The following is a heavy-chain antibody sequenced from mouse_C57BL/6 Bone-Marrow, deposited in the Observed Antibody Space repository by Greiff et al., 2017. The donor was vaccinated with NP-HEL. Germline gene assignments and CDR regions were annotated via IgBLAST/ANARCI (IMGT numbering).Heavy chain of an antibody. D-gene: IGHD1-1*01. CDR3: ARHERYYYGSSLYAMDY. V-gene: IGHV1-62-2*01. J-gene: IGHJ4*01. Sequence: VQLQQSGAELVKPGASVKLSCKASGYTFTEYTIHWVKQRSGQGLEWIGWFYPGSGSIKYNEKFKDKATLTADKSSSTVYMELSRLTAEDSAVYFCARHERYYYGSSLYAMDYWGQGTSVTVSS. CDR2: FYPGSGSI. CDR1: GYTFTEYT.